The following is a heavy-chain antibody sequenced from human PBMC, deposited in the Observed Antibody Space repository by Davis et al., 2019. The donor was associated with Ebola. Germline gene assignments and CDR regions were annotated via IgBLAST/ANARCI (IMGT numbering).Heavy chain of an antibody. Sequence: PGGSLRLSCAASGFTFSSYAMSWVRQAPGKGLEWVSAISGSGGSTYYADSVKGRFTISRDNSKNTLFLQMNSLRAEDTAVYYCAKRAKGGVGATPPFDYWGQGTLVTVSS. CDR1: GFTFSSYA. D-gene: IGHD1-26*01. CDR2: ISGSGGST. J-gene: IGHJ4*02. V-gene: IGHV3-23*01. CDR3: AKRAKGGVGATPPFDY.